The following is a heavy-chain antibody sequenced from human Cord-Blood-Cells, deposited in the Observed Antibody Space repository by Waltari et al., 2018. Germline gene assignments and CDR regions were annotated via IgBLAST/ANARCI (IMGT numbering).Heavy chain of an antibody. V-gene: IGHV1-18*01. D-gene: IGHD3-16*01. Sequence: ISWVRQAPGQGLEWMGWISAYNGNTNYAQKLQGRVTMTTDTSTSTAYMELRSLRSDDTAVYYCARDENGGCDYWGQGTLVTVSS. CDR2: ISAYNGNT. J-gene: IGHJ4*02. CDR3: ARDENGGCDY.